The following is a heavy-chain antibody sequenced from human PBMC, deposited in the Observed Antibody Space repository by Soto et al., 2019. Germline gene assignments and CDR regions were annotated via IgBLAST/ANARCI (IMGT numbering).Heavy chain of an antibody. V-gene: IGHV4-31*03. CDR1: GGSISSGGYY. CDR2: IYYSGST. CDR3: ARGTYYYDSSGYYLIYYFDY. J-gene: IGHJ4*02. Sequence: SETLSLTCTVSGGSISSGGYYWSWIRQRPGKGLEWIGYIYYSGSTYYNPSLKSRVTISVDTSKNQFSLKLSSVTAADTAVYYCARGTYYYDSSGYYLIYYFDYWGQGTLVTVSS. D-gene: IGHD3-22*01.